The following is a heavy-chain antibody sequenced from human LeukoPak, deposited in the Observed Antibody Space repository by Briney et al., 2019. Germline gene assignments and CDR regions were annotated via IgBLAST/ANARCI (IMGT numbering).Heavy chain of an antibody. CDR1: GFTFSSYW. CDR3: TKGPDTSGYYSLDY. Sequence: GGSLRLSCAASGFTFSSYWMHWVRQAPGKGLVWVSHMNSDGSITRYADSVKGRFTISRDNSKNTLYLQMNSLRAEDTAVYYCTKGPDTSGYYSLDYWGQGALVTVSS. CDR2: MNSDGSIT. J-gene: IGHJ4*02. D-gene: IGHD3-22*01. V-gene: IGHV3-74*01.